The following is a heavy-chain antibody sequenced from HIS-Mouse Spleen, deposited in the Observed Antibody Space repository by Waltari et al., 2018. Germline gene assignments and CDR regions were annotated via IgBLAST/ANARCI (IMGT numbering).Heavy chain of an antibody. J-gene: IGHJ5*02. CDR1: GFTFSSYS. CDR3: ARDLGNWFDP. Sequence: EVQLVESGGGLVQPGGSLRLSCAASGFTFSSYSMNRVRQAQGKGLEWVSYISSSSSTIYYADSVKGRFTISRDNAKNSLYLQMNSLRAEDTAVYYCARDLGNWFDPWGQGTLVTVSS. CDR2: ISSSSSTI. V-gene: IGHV3-48*01.